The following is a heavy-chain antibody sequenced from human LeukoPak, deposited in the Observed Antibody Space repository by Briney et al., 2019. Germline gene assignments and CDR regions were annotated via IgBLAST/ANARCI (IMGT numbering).Heavy chain of an antibody. V-gene: IGHV4-59*08. CDR1: GGSISSYY. Sequence: PETLSLTCTVSGGSISSYYWSWIRRPPGKGLEWIAYISDIGSINYNPSLKSRVTISLDTSKNQFSLKLSSVTAVDTAVYYCAGHHPRNTVDFWGQGTLVTVSS. CDR3: AGHHPRNTVDF. J-gene: IGHJ4*02. D-gene: IGHD2/OR15-2a*01. CDR2: ISDIGSI.